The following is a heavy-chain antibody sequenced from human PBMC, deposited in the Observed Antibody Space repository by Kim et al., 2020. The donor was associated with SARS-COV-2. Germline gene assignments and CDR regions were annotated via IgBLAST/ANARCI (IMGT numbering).Heavy chain of an antibody. J-gene: IGHJ6*02. D-gene: IGHD2-21*01. CDR3: ARGAIGYYYYYGMDV. Sequence: DSVKGRFTISRDNSKNTLYLQMNSLRAEDTAVYYCARGAIGYYYYYGMDVWGQGTTVTVSS. V-gene: IGHV3-30*07.